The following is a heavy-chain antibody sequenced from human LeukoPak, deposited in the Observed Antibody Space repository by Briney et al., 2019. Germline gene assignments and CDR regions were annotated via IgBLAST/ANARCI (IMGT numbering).Heavy chain of an antibody. D-gene: IGHD3-22*01. CDR1: DGSISSYY. V-gene: IGHV4-59*01. CDR2: IYNSGST. J-gene: IGHJ4*02. Sequence: SETLSLTCTVSDGSISSYYWSWIRQPPGKGLEWIGNIYNSGSTNYNPSLKSRVTMSVDPSKNQFSLRLSSVTAVDTAVYFCARAALYFDSSAYSYYFDYWGQGTLVTVSS. CDR3: ARAALYFDSSAYSYYFDY.